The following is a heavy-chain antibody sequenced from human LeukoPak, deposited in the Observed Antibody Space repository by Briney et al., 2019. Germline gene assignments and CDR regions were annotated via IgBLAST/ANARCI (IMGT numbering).Heavy chain of an antibody. CDR1: GFTFDDYD. D-gene: IGHD6-19*01. J-gene: IGHJ4*02. CDR2: INWNGGRI. CDR3: ARVSDISVAAYFDY. Sequence: PGGSLRLSCAASGFTFDDYDMSWVRHAPGKGLEWVSGINWNGGRIGYADSLKGRFTISRDNAKNSLYLQMNSLRAEDTAFYYCARVSDISVAAYFDYWGQGTLVTVSS. V-gene: IGHV3-20*04.